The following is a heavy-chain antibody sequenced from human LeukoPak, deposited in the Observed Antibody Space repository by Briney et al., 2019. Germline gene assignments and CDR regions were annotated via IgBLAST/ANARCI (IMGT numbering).Heavy chain of an antibody. J-gene: IGHJ4*02. CDR2: RDINSGSM. CDR3: GRYGVVGATPDY. Sequence: GGSLTLSCAASGFTIRTFSMNWVRHARGQGLELVSSRDINSGSMYYSDSVQSRFAISRDNTKNSLYLQMNSLRAEDTAVYYCGRYGVVGATPDYWGQGTLVTVSP. CDR1: GFTIRTFS. D-gene: IGHD1-26*01. V-gene: IGHV3-21*01.